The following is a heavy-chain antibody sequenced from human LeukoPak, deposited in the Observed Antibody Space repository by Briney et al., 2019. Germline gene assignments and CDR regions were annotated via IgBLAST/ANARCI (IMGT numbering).Heavy chain of an antibody. V-gene: IGHV1-18*01. CDR1: GYTFTSYA. CDR2: ISAYNGNR. J-gene: IGHJ4*02. D-gene: IGHD5-18*01. Sequence: ASVKVSCKASGYTFTSYAISWVRQAPGQGLEWVGWISAYNGNRNYAQKLQGRVTMTTDTSTSTAYMELRSLRSDDTAVYYCARDSSAMVPDYFDYWGQGTLVTVSS. CDR3: ARDSSAMVPDYFDY.